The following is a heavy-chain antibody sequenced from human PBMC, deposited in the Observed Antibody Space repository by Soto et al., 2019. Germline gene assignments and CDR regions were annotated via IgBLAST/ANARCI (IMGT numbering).Heavy chain of an antibody. CDR3: AREGQWLSNWFDP. CDR1: GYSVPSNRAA. J-gene: IGHJ5*02. Sequence: PXQTLSLTGAISGYSVPSNRAAWNLMRQSPSRGLEWLGRTYYRSKWYNDYAVSVKSRITINPDTSKNQFSLQLNSVTPEDTAVYYCAREGQWLSNWFDPWGQGTLVTVSS. D-gene: IGHD3-22*01. CDR2: TYYRSKWYN. V-gene: IGHV6-1*01.